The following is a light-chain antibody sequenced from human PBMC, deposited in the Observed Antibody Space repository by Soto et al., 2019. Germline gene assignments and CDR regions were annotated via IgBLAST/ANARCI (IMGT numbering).Light chain of an antibody. CDR2: TAS. J-gene: IGKJ4*01. V-gene: IGKV3-20*01. CDR3: QQYGSSPLT. CDR1: QSVSSSY. Sequence: EIVLTQSPGTLSLSPGVRATLSCRASQSVSSSYLAWYQQKPGQAPRLLIYTASSRATGIPDRFSGSGSGTDFTLTICRLEPQDFAVYYCQQYGSSPLTFGGGTNVEIK.